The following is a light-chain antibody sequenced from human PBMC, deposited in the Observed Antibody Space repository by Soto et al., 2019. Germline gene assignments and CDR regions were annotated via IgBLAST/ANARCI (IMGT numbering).Light chain of an antibody. J-gene: IGKJ1*01. CDR2: KAS. V-gene: IGKV1-5*03. CDR3: QQYNSYAWT. CDR1: QSIGSW. Sequence: DIQMTQSPSTLSASIGDRVTITCRASQSIGSWLAWYQQKPGKAPKLLIYKASSLESGVPSRFSGSGSGTEFTLTIISLQPDDFATYYCQQYNSYAWTFGQGTKVDI.